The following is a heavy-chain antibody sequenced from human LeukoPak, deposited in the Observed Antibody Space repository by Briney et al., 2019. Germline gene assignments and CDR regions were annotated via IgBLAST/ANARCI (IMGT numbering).Heavy chain of an antibody. CDR2: INHSGST. CDR1: GGSFSGYY. J-gene: IGHJ6*02. D-gene: IGHD2-8*01. V-gene: IGHV4-34*01. Sequence: SETLSLTRAVYGGSFSGYYWSWIRQPPGKGLEWIGEINHSGSTNYNPSLKSRVTISVDTSKNQFSLKLSSVTAADAAVYYCASIMGALYYYYYGMDVWGQGTTVTVSS. CDR3: ASIMGALYYYYYGMDV.